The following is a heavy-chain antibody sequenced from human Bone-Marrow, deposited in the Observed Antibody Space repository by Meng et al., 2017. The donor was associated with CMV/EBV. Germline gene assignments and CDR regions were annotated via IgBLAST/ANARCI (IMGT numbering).Heavy chain of an antibody. V-gene: IGHV2-5*02. Sequence: QRSLDETGPARMRPTQTLTLTCTDSVVSLINTNVRVPLIHQPPGKALEWLALNYSDDDKRYSPSLKNRLTITKHTSKNQVILTMTNMDPVDTGTYYGAHRITYYRGAFDFWGQGTLVTVSS. J-gene: IGHJ4*02. CDR3: AHRITYYRGAFDF. CDR2: NYSDDDK. CDR1: VVSLINTNVR. D-gene: IGHD3-3*01.